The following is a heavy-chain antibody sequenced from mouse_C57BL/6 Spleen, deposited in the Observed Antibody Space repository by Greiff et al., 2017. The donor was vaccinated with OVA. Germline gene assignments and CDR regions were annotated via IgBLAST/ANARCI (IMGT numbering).Heavy chain of an antibody. V-gene: IGHV1-66*01. J-gene: IGHJ2*01. CDR2: IYPGSGNT. CDR1: GYSFTSYY. CDR3: AREGIYYDYDVGFDY. D-gene: IGHD2-4*01. Sequence: VQLQESGPELVKPGASVKISCKASGYSFTSYYIHWVKQRPGQGLEWIGWIYPGSGNTKYNEKFKGKATLTADTSSSTAYMQLSSLTSEDSAVYYCAREGIYYDYDVGFDYWGQGTTLTVSS.